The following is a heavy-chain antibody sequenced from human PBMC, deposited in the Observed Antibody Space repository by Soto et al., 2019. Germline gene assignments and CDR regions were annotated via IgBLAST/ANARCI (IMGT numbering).Heavy chain of an antibody. Sequence: GGSLRLSCAASGFTFSSYWMSWVRQAPGKGLEWVANIKQDGSEKYYVDSVKGRFTISRDNAKNSLYLQMNSLRAEDTAVYYCARGSRRLLWFGESNFDYWGQGTLVTVSS. CDR1: GFTFSSYW. J-gene: IGHJ4*02. CDR2: IKQDGSEK. CDR3: ARGSRRLLWFGESNFDY. V-gene: IGHV3-7*01. D-gene: IGHD3-10*01.